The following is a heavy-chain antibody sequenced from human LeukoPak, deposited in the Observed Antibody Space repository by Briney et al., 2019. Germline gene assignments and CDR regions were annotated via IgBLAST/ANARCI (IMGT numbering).Heavy chain of an antibody. V-gene: IGHV7-4-1*02. Sequence: ASVKVSCKASGYTFTSYAMNWVRQAPGQGLEWMGWINTNTGNPTYAQGFTGRFVFSLDTSVSTAYLQISSLKAEDTAVYYCATQYPYYYDSSGYRPFDYWGQGTLFTVSS. J-gene: IGHJ4*02. D-gene: IGHD3-22*01. CDR1: GYTFTSYA. CDR3: ATQYPYYYDSSGYRPFDY. CDR2: INTNTGNP.